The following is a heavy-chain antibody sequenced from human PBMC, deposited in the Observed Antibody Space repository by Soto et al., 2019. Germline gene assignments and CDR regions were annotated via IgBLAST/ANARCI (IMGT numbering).Heavy chain of an antibody. D-gene: IGHD3-16*01. V-gene: IGHV3-49*03. J-gene: IGHJ5*02. CDR3: AADRATPPYLPGHNWFDP. Sequence: PGGSLRLSCTASGFTFGDYAMSWFRQAPGKGLEWVGFIRSKAYGGTTEYAASVKGRFTISRDDSKSIAYLQMNSLKTEDTVVYYCAADRATPPYLPGHNWFDPWGQGTLVTVSS. CDR2: IRSKAYGGTT. CDR1: GFTFGDYA.